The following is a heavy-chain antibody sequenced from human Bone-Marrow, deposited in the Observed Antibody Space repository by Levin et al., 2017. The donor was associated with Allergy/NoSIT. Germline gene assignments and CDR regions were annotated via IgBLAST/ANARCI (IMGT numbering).Heavy chain of an antibody. Sequence: ASVKVSCKVSGYTLTELSMHWVRQAPGKGLEWMGGFDPEDGETIYAQKFQGRVTMTEDTSTDTAYMELSSLRSEDTAVYYCATYYDSSGYYRSGFDYWGQGTLVTVSS. CDR3: ATYYDSSGYYRSGFDY. D-gene: IGHD3-22*01. J-gene: IGHJ4*02. V-gene: IGHV1-24*01. CDR1: GYTLTELS. CDR2: FDPEDGET.